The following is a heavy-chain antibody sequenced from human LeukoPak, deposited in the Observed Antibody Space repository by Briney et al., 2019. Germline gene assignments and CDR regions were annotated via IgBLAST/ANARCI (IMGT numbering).Heavy chain of an antibody. J-gene: IGHJ4*02. CDR2: IYSGGST. CDR1: GFTVSDNY. CDR3: ARDDSGNWFYFDF. D-gene: IGHD6-13*01. V-gene: IGHV3-53*01. Sequence: GGSLRLSCAASGFTVSDNYMTWIRQAPGKGLEWVSVIYSGGSTYYADSVKGRFTISRDNSKNTLYLQMNSLRAEDTAVYYCARDDSGNWFYFDFWGQGSLVTVSS.